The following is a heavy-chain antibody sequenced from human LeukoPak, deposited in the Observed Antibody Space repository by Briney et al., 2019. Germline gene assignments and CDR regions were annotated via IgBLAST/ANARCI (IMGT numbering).Heavy chain of an antibody. J-gene: IGHJ5*02. D-gene: IGHD5-18*01. V-gene: IGHV3-74*01. Sequence: GGSLRLSCAASGFTFSSYWMHWVRQAPGKGLVWVSRINSDGSSTSYADSVKGRFTISRDNSKNTLYLQMNSLRAEDTAVYYCAKARGLDTAMAWGQGTLVTVSS. CDR1: GFTFSSYW. CDR2: INSDGSST. CDR3: AKARGLDTAMA.